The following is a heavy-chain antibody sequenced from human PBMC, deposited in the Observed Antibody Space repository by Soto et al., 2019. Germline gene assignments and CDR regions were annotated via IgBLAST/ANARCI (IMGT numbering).Heavy chain of an antibody. Sequence: SLRLSCAASGFTFSSSAMSWVRQAPGKGLEWVSTIRGSGGSTYSADSVKGRFTISRDNSKNTLYLQMNSLRAEDTAVYYCAKDLSDSGYFYFDYWGQGTLVTVSS. CDR1: GFTFSSSA. CDR3: AKDLSDSGYFYFDY. V-gene: IGHV3-23*01. D-gene: IGHD3-22*01. J-gene: IGHJ4*02. CDR2: IRGSGGST.